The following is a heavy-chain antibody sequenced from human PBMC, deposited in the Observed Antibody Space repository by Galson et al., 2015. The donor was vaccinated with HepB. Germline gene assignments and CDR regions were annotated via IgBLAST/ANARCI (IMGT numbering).Heavy chain of an antibody. D-gene: IGHD2-2*01. CDR1: GFTFSGSA. CDR3: SSMVDLSGYSSR. V-gene: IGHV3-73*01. J-gene: IGHJ1*01. Sequence: SLRLSCAASGFTFSGSAIHWVRQASGKGPEWVGSIRSKGNNYATSYVPSLKGRFTISRDDSKNMAYLHMKSLKTEATAVYYCSSMVDLSGYSSRWGQVTLVTASS. CDR2: IRSKGNNYAT.